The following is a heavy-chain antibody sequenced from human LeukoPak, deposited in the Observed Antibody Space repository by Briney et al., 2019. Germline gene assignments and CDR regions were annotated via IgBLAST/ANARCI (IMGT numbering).Heavy chain of an antibody. CDR1: GFTFSSYA. J-gene: IGHJ4*02. Sequence: GGSLRLSCAASGFTFSSYAMSWVRQALGKGLEWVSAISGSGGSTYYADSVKGRFTISRDNAKNTVYLQMNSLRAEDTAVYYCVRDWGYDSSGYWQKYFDTWGQGTLVTVSS. CDR2: ISGSGGST. D-gene: IGHD3-22*01. CDR3: VRDWGYDSSGYWQKYFDT. V-gene: IGHV3-23*01.